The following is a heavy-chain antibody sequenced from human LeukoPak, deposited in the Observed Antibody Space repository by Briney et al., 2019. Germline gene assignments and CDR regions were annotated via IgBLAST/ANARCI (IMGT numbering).Heavy chain of an antibody. CDR2: ISSNGGST. J-gene: IGHJ4*02. V-gene: IGHV3-64D*06. Sequence: PGGSLRLSCLASGFTFSSYAMHWVRQAPGKGLEYGSAISSNGGSTYYADSVKGRFTISRDNSKNTLYLQMSSLRAEDTAVYYCVKAIAVAGTGLDYWGQGTLVTVSS. CDR1: GFTFSSYA. CDR3: VKAIAVAGTGLDY. D-gene: IGHD6-19*01.